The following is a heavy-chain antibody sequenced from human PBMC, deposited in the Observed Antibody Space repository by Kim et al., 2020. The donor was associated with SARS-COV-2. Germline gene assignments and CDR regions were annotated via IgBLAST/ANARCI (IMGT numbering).Heavy chain of an antibody. J-gene: IGHJ4*02. V-gene: IGHV1-69*01. Sequence: FQGRVTITADESTSTAYMELSSLRSEDTAVYYCAIAPGEWRDSSLHPFDYWGQGTLVTVSS. CDR3: AIAPGEWRDSSLHPFDY. D-gene: IGHD3-16*01.